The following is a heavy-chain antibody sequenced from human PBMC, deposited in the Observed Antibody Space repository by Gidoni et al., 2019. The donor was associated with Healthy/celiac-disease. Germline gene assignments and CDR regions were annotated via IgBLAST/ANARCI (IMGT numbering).Heavy chain of an antibody. V-gene: IGHV3-30*18. CDR2: ISYDGSNK. CDR3: AKDHFRGATPSY. CDR1: CFTFSSYG. D-gene: IGHD1-26*01. J-gene: IGHJ4*02. Sequence: QVQLVESGGGVVQTGSARRLPCAASCFTFSSYGMHWVRQAPGKVLEWVAVISYDGSNKYYADSVKGRFTISRDNSKNTLYLQMNSLRAEDTAVYYCAKDHFRGATPSYWGQGTLVTVSS.